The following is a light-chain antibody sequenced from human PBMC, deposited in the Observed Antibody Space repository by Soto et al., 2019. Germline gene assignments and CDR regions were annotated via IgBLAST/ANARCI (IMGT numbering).Light chain of an antibody. CDR1: SSDVGGCNH. V-gene: IGLV2-14*01. Sequence: QSLLSQPASVSESPGQSITISCAGTSSDVGGCNHFSWYQQHAEKAPKLLIHEVSNRPAGVYNRFSGSKSGNTASLTSSGLKAEDQADYYWTSYTIXSTYVFGTGT. CDR3: TSYTIXSTYV. J-gene: IGLJ1*01. CDR2: EVS.